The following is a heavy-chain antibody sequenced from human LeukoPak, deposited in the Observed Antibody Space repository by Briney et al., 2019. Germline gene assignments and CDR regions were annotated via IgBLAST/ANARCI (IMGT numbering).Heavy chain of an antibody. CDR1: GFTFSSYG. CDR2: IRYDGSNK. J-gene: IGHJ6*02. V-gene: IGHV3-30*02. CDR3: AKDGLYCSSTSCRRYYYYGMDV. D-gene: IGHD2-2*01. Sequence: GGSLRLSCAASGFTFSSYGMHWVRQAPGKGLEWVAFIRYDGSNKYYADSVKGRLTISRDNSKNTLYLQMNSLRAEDTAVYYCAKDGLYCSSTSCRRYYYYGMDVWGQGTTVTVSS.